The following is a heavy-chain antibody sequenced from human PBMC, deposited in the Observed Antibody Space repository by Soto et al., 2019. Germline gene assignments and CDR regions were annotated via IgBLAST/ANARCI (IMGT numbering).Heavy chain of an antibody. Sequence: VGSLRLSCATSGFTFRDNYFSWIRQAPGKGLEWISYISHSGKTIYYADSVKGRFTISRDDAKNTLYLQMNSLRAEDTAMYYCTRRDSGAFDVWGHGTMVTVSS. CDR1: GFTFRDNY. V-gene: IGHV3-11*01. CDR3: TRRDSGAFDV. J-gene: IGHJ3*01. CDR2: ISHSGKTI.